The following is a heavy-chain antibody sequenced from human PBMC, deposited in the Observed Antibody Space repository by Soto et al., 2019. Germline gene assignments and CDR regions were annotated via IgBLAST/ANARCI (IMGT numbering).Heavy chain of an antibody. CDR3: ARDRGIVTYYFDY. Sequence: GESLKISCKGSGYSFTNYWIGWVRQMPGKGLEWMGIIYPGDSDARYNPSPKSRVTISVDTPKNQFSLKLSSVTAADTAVYYCARDRGIVTYYFDYWGQGTLVTVSS. D-gene: IGHD1-26*01. CDR1: GYSFTNYW. V-gene: IGHV5-51*01. CDR2: IYPGDSDA. J-gene: IGHJ4*02.